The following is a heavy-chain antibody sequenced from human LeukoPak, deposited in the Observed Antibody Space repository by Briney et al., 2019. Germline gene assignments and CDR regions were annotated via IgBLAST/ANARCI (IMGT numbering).Heavy chain of an antibody. V-gene: IGHV3-30*04. D-gene: IGHD3-22*01. CDR3: AREEAYYDSSGSAFDI. CDR2: ISYDGSNK. J-gene: IGHJ3*02. Sequence: GRSLRLSCAASGFTFSSYAMHWVRQAPGKGLEWVAVISYDGSNKYYADSVKGRFTISRDNSKNTLYLQMNSLRAEDTAVYYCAREEAYYDSSGSAFDIWGQGTMVTVSS. CDR1: GFTFSSYA.